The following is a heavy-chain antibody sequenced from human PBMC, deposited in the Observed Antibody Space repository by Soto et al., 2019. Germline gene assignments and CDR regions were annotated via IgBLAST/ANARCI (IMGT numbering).Heavy chain of an antibody. CDR1: GFTFSSYS. J-gene: IGHJ6*02. Sequence: EVQLVESGGGLVKPGGSLRLSCAASGFTFSSYSMNWVRQAPGTGLEWVSSISSSSSYIYYADSVKGRFTISRDNAKNSLYLQMNSLRAEDTAVYYCARDRRIFTVMHYGMDVWGQGNTFTVSS. V-gene: IGHV3-21*01. CDR3: ARDRRIFTVMHYGMDV. D-gene: IGHD4-17*01. CDR2: ISSSSSYI.